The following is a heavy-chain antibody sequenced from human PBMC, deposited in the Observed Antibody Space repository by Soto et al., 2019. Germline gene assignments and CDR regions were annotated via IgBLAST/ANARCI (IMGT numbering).Heavy chain of an antibody. J-gene: IGHJ6*02. Sequence: QVQLVQSGAEVKKSGASVKVSCKPSGYSFSDYFIQWVRQAPGQGLEWVAWINPKTAATNYAKKFQGRVSLTWDTSFTTAYKELTRLIPDDTAVYYCASIKWGLNYYNCMGVWGQGTTFIVAS. V-gene: IGHV1-2*02. CDR2: INPKTAAT. CDR3: ASIKWGLNYYNCMGV. CDR1: GYSFSDYF. D-gene: IGHD1-26*01.